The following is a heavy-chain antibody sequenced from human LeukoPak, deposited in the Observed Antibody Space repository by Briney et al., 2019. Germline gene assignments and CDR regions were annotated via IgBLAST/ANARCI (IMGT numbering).Heavy chain of an antibody. CDR2: ISAYNGDK. V-gene: IGHV1-18*01. CDR3: ARASASPTNSNSYYFETTKKNAFDI. Sequence: ASVKVSCKPSGYTFNNYGITWVRQAPGQGLEWMGWISAYNGDKNYAQNLQGRVTMTTDTSTRTAYMELGSLSSDDTAVYYCARASASPTNSNSYYFETTKKNAFDIWGQGTMVTVSS. CDR1: GYTFNNYG. D-gene: IGHD3-22*01. J-gene: IGHJ3*02.